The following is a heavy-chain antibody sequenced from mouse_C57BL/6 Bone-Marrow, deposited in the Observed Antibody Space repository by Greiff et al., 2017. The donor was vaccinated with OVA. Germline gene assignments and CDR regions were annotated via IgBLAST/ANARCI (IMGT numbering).Heavy chain of an antibody. CDR2: INPNNGGT. V-gene: IGHV1-18*01. CDR3: ARGGTAGATGWCAY. J-gene: IGHJ3*01. Sequence: VQLQQSGPELVKPGASVKISCKASGYTFTDYNMDWVKQSHGKGLEWIGDINPNNGGTYYNQKFKGKATLTVDKSSSTAYMELRSLTSEDTAVYYWARGGTAGATGWCAYWGQGTMVTVSA. CDR1: GYTFTDYN. D-gene: IGHD3-3*01.